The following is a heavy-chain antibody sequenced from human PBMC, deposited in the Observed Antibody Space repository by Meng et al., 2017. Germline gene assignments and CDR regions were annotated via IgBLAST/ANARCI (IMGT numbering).Heavy chain of an antibody. V-gene: IGHV1-69*01. CDR2: HIPIFGTA. Sequence: QAQRLQSGSGVKKPESAWKAPCNTSGVTFISYAISWVRQAPGQGLEWMGGHIPIFGTANYAQKFQGRVTITADESTSTAYMELSSLRSDDTAVYYCARVLRDGYNLGYWGQGTLVTVSS. CDR1: GVTFISYA. CDR3: ARVLRDGYNLGY. J-gene: IGHJ4*02. D-gene: IGHD5-24*01.